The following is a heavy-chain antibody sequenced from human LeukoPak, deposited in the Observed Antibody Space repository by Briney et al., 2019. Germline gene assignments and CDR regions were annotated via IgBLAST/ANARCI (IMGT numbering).Heavy chain of an antibody. CDR3: AKEVTPGALLYGPFDY. J-gene: IGHJ4*02. CDR1: EFIFSSYG. CDR2: ISASGGGT. D-gene: IGHD4-23*01. Sequence: PGGSLRLFCAASEFIFSSYGMSWVRQAPGKGLEWVSAISASGGGTYYADSVKGRFTISRDNSRNTLYLQMNSLRAEDTAIYYCAKEVTPGALLYGPFDYWGQGTLVTVSS. V-gene: IGHV3-23*01.